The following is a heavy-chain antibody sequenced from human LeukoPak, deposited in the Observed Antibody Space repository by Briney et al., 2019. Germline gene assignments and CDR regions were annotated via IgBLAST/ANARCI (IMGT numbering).Heavy chain of an antibody. V-gene: IGHV3-21*01. CDR1: GFTFSSFS. D-gene: IGHD3-10*01. CDR2: IHSTPTYI. CDR3: ARRPGDWFDP. J-gene: IGHJ5*02. Sequence: PGGSLRLSCAASGFTFSSFSMNWVRQAPGKGLEWVSSIHSTPTYIYYADSVNGRFTISRDNAENSLYLQMNSLRAEDTAVYYCARRPGDWFDPWGQGTLVTVSS.